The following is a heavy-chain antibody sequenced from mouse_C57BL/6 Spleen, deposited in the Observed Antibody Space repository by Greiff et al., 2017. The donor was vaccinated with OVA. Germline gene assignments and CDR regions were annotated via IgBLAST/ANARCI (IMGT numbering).Heavy chain of an antibody. Sequence: QVHVKQPGAELVMPGASVKLSCKASGYTFTSYWMHWVKQRPGQGLEWIGEIDPSDSYTNYNQKFKGKSTLTVDKSSSTAYMQLSSLTSEDSAVYYCARGPNYYGSTPWFAYWGQGTLVTVSA. CDR3: ARGPNYYGSTPWFAY. D-gene: IGHD1-1*01. CDR1: GYTFTSYW. J-gene: IGHJ3*01. CDR2: IDPSDSYT. V-gene: IGHV1-69*01.